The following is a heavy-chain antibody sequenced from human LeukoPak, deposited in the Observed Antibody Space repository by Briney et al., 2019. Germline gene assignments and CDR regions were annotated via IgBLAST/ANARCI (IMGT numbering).Heavy chain of an antibody. CDR1: GGSISSYY. CDR3: ARGGIRYLDWLFDY. Sequence: SETLSLTCTVSGGSISSYYWSWIRQPPGKGLEWIGYIYYSGSTNYNPSLKSRVTISVDTSKNQFSLKLSSVTAADTAVYYCARGGIRYLDWLFDYWGQGTLVTVSS. CDR2: IYYSGST. V-gene: IGHV4-59*01. J-gene: IGHJ4*02. D-gene: IGHD3-9*01.